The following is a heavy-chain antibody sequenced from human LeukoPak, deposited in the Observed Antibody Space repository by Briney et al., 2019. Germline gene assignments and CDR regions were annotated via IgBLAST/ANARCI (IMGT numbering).Heavy chain of an antibody. Sequence: GASVKVPCKASGYTFSSYDINWVRQATGQGLEWMGWMNPNSGNTGYAQNFQGRVTMTRNTSINTAYMELSSLRPDDTAVYFCAKASNYYYYYALDVWGQGTTVTVSS. J-gene: IGHJ6*02. D-gene: IGHD4-11*01. V-gene: IGHV1-8*01. CDR1: GYTFSSYD. CDR2: MNPNSGNT. CDR3: AKASNYYYYYALDV.